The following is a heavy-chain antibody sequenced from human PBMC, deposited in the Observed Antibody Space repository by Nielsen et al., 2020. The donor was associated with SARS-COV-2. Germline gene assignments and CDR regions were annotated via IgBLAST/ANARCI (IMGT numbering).Heavy chain of an antibody. Sequence: GESLKISCAASGFTFSSYGMHWVRQAPGKGLEWVAVISYDGSNKYYADSVKGRFTISRDNSKNTLYLQMNSLRAEDTAVYYCAKKEGYSYGFYYYYMDVWGKGTTVTVSS. D-gene: IGHD5-18*01. J-gene: IGHJ6*03. CDR2: ISYDGSNK. CDR1: GFTFSSYG. V-gene: IGHV3-30*18. CDR3: AKKEGYSYGFYYYYMDV.